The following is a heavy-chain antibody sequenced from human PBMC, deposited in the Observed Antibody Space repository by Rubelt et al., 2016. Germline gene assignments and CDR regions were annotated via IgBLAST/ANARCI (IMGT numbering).Heavy chain of an antibody. V-gene: IGHV1-3*01. CDR3: ARGLGLGYSSSWFNWFDP. CDR1: GYTFTSYA. D-gene: IGHD6-13*01. J-gene: IGHJ5*02. CDR2: INAGNGNT. Sequence: QVQLVQSGAEVKKPGASVKVSCKASGYTFTSYAMHWVRQAPGQRLEWMGWINAGNGNTKYSQKFQGRVTVTRDKSASTSYMELRSPGSEGTAVYYCARGLGLGYSSSWFNWFDPWGQGTLVTVSS.